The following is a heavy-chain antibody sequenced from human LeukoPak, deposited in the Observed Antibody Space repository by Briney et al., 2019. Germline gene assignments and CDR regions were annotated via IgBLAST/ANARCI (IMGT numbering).Heavy chain of an antibody. J-gene: IGHJ6*03. CDR2: IYYSGNT. V-gene: IGHV4-39*07. CDR1: GGSISSGGYY. Sequence: SETLSLTCTVSGGSISSGGYYWGWIRQPPGKGLEWIGSIYYSGNTYYNPSLKSRVTISVDTSKNEFSLKLTSVTAADTAVYYCARARLHMDVWGKGTTVTVSS. CDR3: ARARLHMDV.